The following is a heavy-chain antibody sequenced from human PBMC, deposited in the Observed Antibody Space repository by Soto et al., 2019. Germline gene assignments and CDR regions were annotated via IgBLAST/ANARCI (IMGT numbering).Heavy chain of an antibody. CDR3: AREKRANGYFDY. D-gene: IGHD6-25*01. V-gene: IGHV3-7*01. CDR1: GFTFSNDW. J-gene: IGHJ4*02. Sequence: EVQLVESGGGLVQPGGSLRLSCEASGFTFSNDWMSWVRQAPGKGLEWVANIKQDGSEKYFVGSVNGRFTISRDNAKNSLFLQVNSLRAEDTPVYYCAREKRANGYFDYWGQGTLVTVSS. CDR2: IKQDGSEK.